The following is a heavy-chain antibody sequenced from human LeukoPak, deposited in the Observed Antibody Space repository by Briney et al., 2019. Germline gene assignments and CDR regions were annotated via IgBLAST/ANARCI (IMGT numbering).Heavy chain of an antibody. CDR1: GFTFSSYW. CDR2: INSDGSST. CDR3: ARDYDILTGFDY. D-gene: IGHD3-9*01. Sequence: GGSLRLSCAASGFTFSSYWMHWVRQAPGKGLAWVSRINSDGSSTSYADSVKGRFTISRDNAKNTLYLQMNSLRAEDTAVYYCARDYDILTGFDYWGQGTLVTVSS. J-gene: IGHJ4*02. V-gene: IGHV3-74*01.